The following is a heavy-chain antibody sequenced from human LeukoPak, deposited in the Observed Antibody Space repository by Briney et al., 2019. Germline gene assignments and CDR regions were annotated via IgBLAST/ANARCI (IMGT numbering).Heavy chain of an antibody. CDR1: GGSFSGYY. V-gene: IGHV4-34*01. CDR2: INHSGST. J-gene: IGHJ6*02. Sequence: PSETLSLTCAVYGGSFSGYYWSWIRQPPGKGLEWIGEINHSGSTNYNPSLKSRVTISVDTSKNQFSLKLSSVTAADTAVYYCARGGYSYGNCYYYYGMDVWGQGTTVTVSS. D-gene: IGHD5-18*01. CDR3: ARGGYSYGNCYYYYGMDV.